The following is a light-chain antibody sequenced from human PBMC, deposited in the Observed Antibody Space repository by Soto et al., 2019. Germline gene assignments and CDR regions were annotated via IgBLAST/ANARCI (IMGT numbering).Light chain of an antibody. V-gene: IGLV1-47*02. Sequence: VLTQPPSASGTPGQTVTISCSGSSFNIGFNYVYWYQQLPGMTPKLLIHSNDERPSGVPDRFSGSKSGTSASLAISGLRSEDEADYYCAAWDDSLSGGVFGTGTKVTVL. CDR2: SND. CDR1: SFNIGFNY. CDR3: AAWDDSLSGGV. J-gene: IGLJ1*01.